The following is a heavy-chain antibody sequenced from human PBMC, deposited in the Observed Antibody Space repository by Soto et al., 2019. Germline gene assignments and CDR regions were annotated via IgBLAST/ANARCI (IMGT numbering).Heavy chain of an antibody. V-gene: IGHV4-4*02. J-gene: IGHJ4*02. CDR2: IYHSGNV. CDR1: GASISSSNW. D-gene: IGHD6-19*01. Sequence: LSLTCAVSGASISSSNWWSWVRQPPGKGLEWIGEIYHSGNVNYNPSLKSRVTISVDKSKNHFSLKLTSVTAADTAVYYCARVLGSGWYSIDYWGQGTLVTVSS. CDR3: ARVLGSGWYSIDY.